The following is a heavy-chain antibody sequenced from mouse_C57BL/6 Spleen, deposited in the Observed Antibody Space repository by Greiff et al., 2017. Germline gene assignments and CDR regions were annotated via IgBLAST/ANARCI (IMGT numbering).Heavy chain of an antibody. Sequence: QVQLQQPGAELVRPGSSVKLSCKASGYTFTSYWMHWVKQRPIQGLEWIGNIDPSDSGTHYNQKFKDKATLTVDKSSSTAYMQLSSLTSEDSAVYYCATYYYGSRFPLAYWGQGTLVTVSA. CDR3: ATYYYGSRFPLAY. CDR2: IDPSDSGT. D-gene: IGHD1-1*01. CDR1: GYTFTSYW. J-gene: IGHJ3*01. V-gene: IGHV1-52*01.